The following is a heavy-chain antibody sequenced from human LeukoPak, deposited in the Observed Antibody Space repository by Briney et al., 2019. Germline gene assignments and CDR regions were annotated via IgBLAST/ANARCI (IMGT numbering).Heavy chain of an antibody. Sequence: ASQTLSLTCTVSGASISSHAYYWTWIRQHPGKGLEWIGYISYSGSTYYNPSLKSRVIISVDTSENQFSLRLTSVTAADTAVYYCATNIATPGENYWGQGTLVTVSS. D-gene: IGHD6-13*01. V-gene: IGHV4-31*03. CDR3: ATNIATPGENY. J-gene: IGHJ4*02. CDR1: GASISSHAYY. CDR2: ISYSGST.